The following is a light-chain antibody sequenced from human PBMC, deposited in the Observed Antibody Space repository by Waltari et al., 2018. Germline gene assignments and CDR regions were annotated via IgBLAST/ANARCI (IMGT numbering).Light chain of an antibody. CDR1: SSNLGAGYD. J-gene: IGLJ2*01. V-gene: IGLV1-40*01. CDR2: GNR. Sequence: QSGLTQPPSVSGAPGQRVTISCTGSSSNLGAGYDVPWYQLLPGTAPKLLIYGNRNRPSRVPDRFSGSKAGTSASLAITGLQAEDWAGYYCQSYDSSLSGSVFGGGTKLTVL. CDR3: QSYDSSLSGSV.